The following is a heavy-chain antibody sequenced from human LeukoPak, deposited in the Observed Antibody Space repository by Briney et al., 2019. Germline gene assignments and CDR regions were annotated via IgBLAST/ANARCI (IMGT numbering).Heavy chain of an antibody. Sequence: SETLSLTYTVSGGSISTYYWSWIRQPPGKGLEWIGYIYYSGSTNYNPSLKSRVTISVDTSKNQFSLKLSSVTAADTAVYYCARDRPNDYGDYYAWFDPWGQGTLVTVS. D-gene: IGHD4-17*01. CDR3: ARDRPNDYGDYYAWFDP. CDR1: GGSISTYY. V-gene: IGHV4-59*01. J-gene: IGHJ5*02. CDR2: IYYSGST.